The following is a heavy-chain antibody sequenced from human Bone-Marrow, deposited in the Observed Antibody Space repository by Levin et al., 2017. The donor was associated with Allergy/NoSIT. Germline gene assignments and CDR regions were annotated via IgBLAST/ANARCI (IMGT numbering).Heavy chain of an antibody. D-gene: IGHD2-15*01. Sequence: GESLKISCETSGFSFGDYGMYWVRQAPGKGLEWVAVIWYDGSDQKYADSVKDRFTVSRDNSKNILYLQLNRLRAEDTAVYYCARAESCSGGSCYVWHWGQGTLVTVSS. CDR2: IWYDGSDQ. V-gene: IGHV3-33*01. J-gene: IGHJ4*02. CDR1: GFSFGDYG. CDR3: ARAESCSGGSCYVWH.